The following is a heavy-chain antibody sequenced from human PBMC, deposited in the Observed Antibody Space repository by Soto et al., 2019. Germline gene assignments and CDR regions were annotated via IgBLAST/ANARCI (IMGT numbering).Heavy chain of an antibody. V-gene: IGHV1-24*01. CDR1: GYTLTELS. Sequence: GASVKVSCKVSGYTLTELSMHWVRQAPGKGLEWMGGFDPEDGETIYAQKFQGRVTMTEGTSTDTAYMELSSLRSEDTAVYYCATRTSIAARPFDYGMDVWGQGTTVTVSS. CDR3: ATRTSIAARPFDYGMDV. CDR2: FDPEDGET. J-gene: IGHJ6*02. D-gene: IGHD6-6*01.